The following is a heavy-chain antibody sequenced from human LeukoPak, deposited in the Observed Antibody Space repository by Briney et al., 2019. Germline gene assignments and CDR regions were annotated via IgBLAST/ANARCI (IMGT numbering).Heavy chain of an antibody. CDR1: GGSISSYY. CDR2: IYYSGST. J-gene: IGHJ4*02. CDR3: SRGRDAYKGGNY. V-gene: IGHV4-59*01. D-gene: IGHD5-24*01. Sequence: PSETLSLTCTVSGGSISSYYWSWIRQPPGKGLEWIGYIYYSGSTNYNPSLKSRVTISVDTSKNQFSLKLSSVTAADTAVYYCSRGRDAYKGGNYWGQGTLVTVSS.